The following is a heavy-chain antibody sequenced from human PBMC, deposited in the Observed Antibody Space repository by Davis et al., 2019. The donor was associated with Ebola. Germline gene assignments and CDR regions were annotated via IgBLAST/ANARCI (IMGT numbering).Heavy chain of an antibody. CDR3: ARGGYCSSTSCYTRVDYYYYGMDV. Sequence: ASVPVSCMASGYTFTSYGISRVRQAPGQRLEWLGWIRAYKGDTNCAQKLQGRVTMTTDTSTSTAYMELRSLRSDDTAVYYCARGGYCSSTSCYTRVDYYYYGMDVWGQGTTVTVSS. CDR2: IRAYKGDT. CDR1: GYTFTSYG. V-gene: IGHV1-18*01. J-gene: IGHJ6*02. D-gene: IGHD2-2*02.